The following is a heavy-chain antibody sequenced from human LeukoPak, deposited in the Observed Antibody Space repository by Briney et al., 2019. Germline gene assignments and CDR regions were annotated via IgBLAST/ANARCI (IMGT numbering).Heavy chain of an antibody. J-gene: IGHJ6*02. D-gene: IGHD3-22*01. CDR3: ARETRITMIVVVRDGMDV. CDR1: GYTFTSYG. CDR2: ISAYNGNT. V-gene: IGHV1-18*01. Sequence: ASVKVSCKASGYTFTSYGISWVRQAPGQGLEWMGWISAYNGNTNYAQKLQGRVTMTTDTFTSTAYMELRSLRSDDTAVYYCARETRITMIVVVRDGMDVWGQGTTVTVSS.